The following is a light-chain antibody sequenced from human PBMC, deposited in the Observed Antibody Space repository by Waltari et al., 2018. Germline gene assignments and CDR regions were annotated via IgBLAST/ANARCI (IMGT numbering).Light chain of an antibody. Sequence: DIVMTQSPDSLAVSLGERATIDCKSSQSILYSSNNKNYLAWYQRKPGQPPKLLIYWASTRESGVPDRFSGRGSGTDFTLTISSLQAEDVAVYYCQQYYSTPPSFGGGTKVEIK. V-gene: IGKV4-1*01. CDR2: WAS. CDR3: QQYYSTPPS. J-gene: IGKJ4*01. CDR1: QSILYSSNNKNY.